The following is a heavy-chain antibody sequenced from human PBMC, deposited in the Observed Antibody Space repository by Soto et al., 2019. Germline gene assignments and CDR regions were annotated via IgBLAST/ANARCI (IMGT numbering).Heavy chain of an antibody. CDR1: GFTFSSYG. D-gene: IGHD3-3*01. CDR2: IWYDGSNK. Sequence: ESGGGVVQPGRSLRLSCAASGFTFSSYGMHWVRQAPGKGLEWVAVIWYDGSNKYYADSVKGRFTISRDNSKNTLYLQMNSLRAEDTAVYYCARDFFGTGEYGGLDYWGQGTLVTVSS. CDR3: ARDFFGTGEYGGLDY. V-gene: IGHV3-33*01. J-gene: IGHJ4*02.